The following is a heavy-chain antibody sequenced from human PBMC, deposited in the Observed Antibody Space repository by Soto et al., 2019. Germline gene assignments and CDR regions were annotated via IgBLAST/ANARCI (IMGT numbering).Heavy chain of an antibody. Sequence: SVKVSCNAAGGTFSSYAISWVRQAPGRGLEWMGGIIPIFGTANYAQKFQGRVTITADESTSTAYMELSSLRSEDTAVYYCARDRDPATGDNWFDPWGQGTLVTVSS. V-gene: IGHV1-69*13. J-gene: IGHJ5*02. CDR1: GGTFSSYA. CDR2: IIPIFGTA. CDR3: ARDRDPATGDNWFDP. D-gene: IGHD7-27*01.